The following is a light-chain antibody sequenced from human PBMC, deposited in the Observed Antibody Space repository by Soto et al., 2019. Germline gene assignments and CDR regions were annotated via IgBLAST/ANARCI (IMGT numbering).Light chain of an antibody. CDR3: QQYNSYWT. V-gene: IGKV1-5*01. Sequence: DIQMTQSPSTLSASLGDRVTITCRASQSIYTWLAWYQHKPGKAPKLLIYDASSLESGVPSRFSGSGSGTEFTLTITSLQPDDFATYYCQQYNSYWTFGQGTKVDIK. CDR1: QSIYTW. J-gene: IGKJ1*01. CDR2: DAS.